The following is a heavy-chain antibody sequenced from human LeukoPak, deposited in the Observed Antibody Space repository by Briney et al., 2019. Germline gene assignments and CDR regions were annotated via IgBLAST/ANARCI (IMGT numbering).Heavy chain of an antibody. D-gene: IGHD3-3*02. CDR1: GFSLSNNA. V-gene: IGHV3-23*01. Sequence: GGSLRLSCVASGFSLSNNAMSWVRQAPGKGLEWVSGIMNSGDLTYYADSVKGRFTISRDNSKNTLYLQMDSLRVEDTAIYYCAKDLHYWSAADYWGQGTLVTVSP. CDR2: IMNSGDLT. CDR3: AKDLHYWSAADY. J-gene: IGHJ4*02.